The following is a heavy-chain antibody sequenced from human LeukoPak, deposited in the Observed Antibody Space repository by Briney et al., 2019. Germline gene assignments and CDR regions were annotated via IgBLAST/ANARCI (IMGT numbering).Heavy chain of an antibody. J-gene: IGHJ4*02. Sequence: GGSLRLSCAASGFTFSSYWMSWVRQAPGKGLEWVANIKQDGSNKYYADFVKGRFTISRDNSKNTLYLQMNSLRAEDTAVYYCARSLKRELLRTYFDYWGQGTLVTVSS. D-gene: IGHD1-26*01. CDR1: GFTFSSYW. CDR3: ARSLKRELLRTYFDY. V-gene: IGHV3-7*01. CDR2: IKQDGSNK.